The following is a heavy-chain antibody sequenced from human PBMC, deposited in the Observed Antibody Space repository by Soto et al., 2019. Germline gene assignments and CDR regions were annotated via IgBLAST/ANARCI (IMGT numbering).Heavy chain of an antibody. D-gene: IGHD6-13*01. CDR1: GGSFSGSY. CDR3: ARGGHSSSWYWRNNCFDP. V-gene: IGHV4-34*01. CDR2: IDHGGST. J-gene: IGHJ5*02. Sequence: PSETLSLTCAVYGGSFSGSYWSWIRQPPGKGLEWIGEIDHGGSTNYNPSLKSRVTISVDTSKNQFSLKLSSVTAADTAVYYCARGGHSSSWYWRNNCFDPWGQGTLVTVSS.